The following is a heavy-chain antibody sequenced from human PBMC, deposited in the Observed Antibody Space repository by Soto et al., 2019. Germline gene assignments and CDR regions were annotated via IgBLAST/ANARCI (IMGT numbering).Heavy chain of an antibody. D-gene: IGHD6-19*01. CDR3: AKMTXSGWYDPVFQ. Sequence: QVQLVESGGGLVKTRGSLRLSCVASGFSFSDYYMSWVRQAPGKGLEWISYISGSSSNIYYADSVKGRFTISRDNAENSVFLQMNNLRAEDTARYYCAKMTXSGWYDPVFQWGQGTLVTVSS. CDR1: GFSFSDYY. CDR2: ISGSSSNI. V-gene: IGHV3-11*01. J-gene: IGHJ4*02.